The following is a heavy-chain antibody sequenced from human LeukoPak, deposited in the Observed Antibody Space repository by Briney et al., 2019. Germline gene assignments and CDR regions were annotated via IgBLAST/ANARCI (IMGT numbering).Heavy chain of an antibody. V-gene: IGHV3-7*01. CDR3: ARDQGNGCFDP. J-gene: IGHJ5*02. Sequence: GGSLRLSCAASGFTFNTYWMNWVRQAPGERLEWVASMNQDGTERYYVDSVKGRFTISRDNAKNSLYLQMDSLRAEDTAVYYCARDQGNGCFDPWAQGTLVTVSS. CDR2: MNQDGTER. CDR1: GFTFNTYW. D-gene: IGHD1-1*01.